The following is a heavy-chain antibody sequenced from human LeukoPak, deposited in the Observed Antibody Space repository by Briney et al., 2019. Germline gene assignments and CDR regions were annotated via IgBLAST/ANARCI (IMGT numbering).Heavy chain of an antibody. Sequence: PGESLKISCKGSGYSFTSYWIGWVRQMPGKGLEWMGIIYPGDSDTRYSPSFQGQVTISADKSISTAYLQWSSLKASDTAMYYCARRDYYYDSSGYSYYFDYWGQGTLVTVSS. V-gene: IGHV5-51*01. D-gene: IGHD3-22*01. CDR3: ARRDYYYDSSGYSYYFDY. CDR2: IYPGDSDT. J-gene: IGHJ4*02. CDR1: GYSFTSYW.